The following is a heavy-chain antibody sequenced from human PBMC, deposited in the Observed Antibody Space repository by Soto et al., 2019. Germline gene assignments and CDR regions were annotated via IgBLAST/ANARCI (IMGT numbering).Heavy chain of an antibody. J-gene: IGHJ5*02. CDR2: IYHSGST. CDR3: ARVVVLVPAARFDP. D-gene: IGHD2-2*01. V-gene: IGHV4-30-2*01. Sequence: SXTRSLTCAVSGSSISSGGYSWSWIRQPPGKGLEWIGYIYHSGSTYYNPSLKSRVTISVDRSKNQFSLKLSSVTAADTAVYYCARVVVLVPAARFDPWGQGTLVTVSS. CDR1: GSSISSGGYS.